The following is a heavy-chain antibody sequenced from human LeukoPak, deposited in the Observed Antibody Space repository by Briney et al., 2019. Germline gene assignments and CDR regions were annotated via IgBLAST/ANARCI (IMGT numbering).Heavy chain of an antibody. CDR2: ISDIGSI. D-gene: IGHD2-2*02. CDR1: GGSISSYY. Sequence: SETLSLTCTVSGGSISSYYWSWIRQPPGKGLEWIAYISDIGSINYNPSLKSRVTISLDTSKNQFSLNLRSVTAADTAVYYCAMSDGYCTSTTCYNPFDYWGQGTLVTVSS. CDR3: AMSDGYCTSTTCYNPFDY. J-gene: IGHJ4*02. V-gene: IGHV4-59*12.